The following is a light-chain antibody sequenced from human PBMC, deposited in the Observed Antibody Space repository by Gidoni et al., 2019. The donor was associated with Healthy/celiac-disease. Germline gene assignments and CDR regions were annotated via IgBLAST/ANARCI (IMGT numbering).Light chain of an antibody. CDR3: QQYNSYPLT. CDR1: QSISSW. V-gene: IGKV1-5*01. CDR2: DAS. J-gene: IGKJ4*01. Sequence: DIQMTESPSTLSASVGDRVTITCRASQSISSWLAWYQQKPGKAPKLLIYDASSLESVAPSRFSGSGAGTEFTLTISSLQPDYFATYYCQQYNSYPLTFGGGTKVEIK.